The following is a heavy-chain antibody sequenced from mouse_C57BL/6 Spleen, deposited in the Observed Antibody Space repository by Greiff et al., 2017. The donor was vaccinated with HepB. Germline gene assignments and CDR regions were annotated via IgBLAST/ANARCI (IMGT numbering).Heavy chain of an antibody. Sequence: VQLKESGAELVRPGASVKLSCTSSGFNIKDDYMHWVKQRPEQGLEWIGWIDPENGDTEYASKFQGKATITADTSSNTAYMQLSSLTSEDTAVYYCTIRVFAYWGQGTLVTVSA. CDR1: GFNIKDDY. CDR3: TIRVFAY. J-gene: IGHJ3*01. CDR2: IDPENGDT. D-gene: IGHD1-1*01. V-gene: IGHV14-4*01.